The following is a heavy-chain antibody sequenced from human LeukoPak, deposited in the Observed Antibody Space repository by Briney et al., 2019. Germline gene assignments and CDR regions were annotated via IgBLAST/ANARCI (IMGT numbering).Heavy chain of an antibody. Sequence: GGSLRLSCAASGFTFSGYWMHWVRHPPGTGLVWVSRINSDGSRRIFADSVKGRFTISRDNAKNTLYLEMNSLRTEDTAVYFCARGDRTGYFFDNWGQGTLVTVSS. J-gene: IGHJ4*02. D-gene: IGHD3-9*01. CDR2: INSDGSRR. CDR1: GFTFSGYW. V-gene: IGHV3-74*01. CDR3: ARGDRTGYFFDN.